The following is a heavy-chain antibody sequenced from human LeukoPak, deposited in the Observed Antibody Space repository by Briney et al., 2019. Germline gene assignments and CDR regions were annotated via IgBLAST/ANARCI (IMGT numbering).Heavy chain of an antibody. D-gene: IGHD3-10*01. J-gene: IGHJ6*03. CDR2: IYYSGST. Sequence: PSETLSLTCTVSGGSISSSSYYWGWIRQPPGKGLEWIGSIYYSGSTYYNPSLKSRVTISVDTSKNQFSLKLSSVTAADTAVYYCARVVTMVRGVGYYYYYYMDVWGKGTTVTISS. V-gene: IGHV4-39*07. CDR3: ARVVTMVRGVGYYYYYYMDV. CDR1: GGSISSSSYY.